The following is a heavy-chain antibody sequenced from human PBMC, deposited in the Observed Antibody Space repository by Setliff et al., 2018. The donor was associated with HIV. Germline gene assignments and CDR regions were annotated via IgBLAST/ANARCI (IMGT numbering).Heavy chain of an antibody. J-gene: IGHJ6*03. CDR3: ARDQEYVIVVAASMNMPGYLHYYYMDV. CDR2: ITSSGNYK. CDR1: GFTFSTYA. D-gene: IGHD2-2*01. Sequence: PGGSLRLSCAASGFTFSTYAMHWVRQAPGKGLEWVSSITSSGNYKSYADSVQGRFTISRDNADNALYRDMNNLRAEDTGVYYCARDQEYVIVVAASMNMPGYLHYYYMDVWGRGSTVTVSS. V-gene: IGHV3-21*01.